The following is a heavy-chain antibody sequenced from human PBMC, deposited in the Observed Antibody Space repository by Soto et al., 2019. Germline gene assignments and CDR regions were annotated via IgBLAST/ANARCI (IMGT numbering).Heavy chain of an antibody. D-gene: IGHD2-2*01. CDR2: IIPIFGIP. CDR1: GGTFSMYS. V-gene: IGHV1-69*13. Sequence: SVKVSCKASGGTFSMYSITWVRQAPGHGLEWIGRIIPIFGIPTYAQKFQGRVTFTADESTSTAYMELSSLRSDDTAVYYCGREDRDRETVLVPAAIDGMDVWG. J-gene: IGHJ6*02. CDR3: GREDRDRETVLVPAAIDGMDV.